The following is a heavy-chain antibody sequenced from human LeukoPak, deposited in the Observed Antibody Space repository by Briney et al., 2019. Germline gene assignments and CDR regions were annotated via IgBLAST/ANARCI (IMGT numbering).Heavy chain of an antibody. CDR3: ARQSTTWDDAFDI. CDR2: VYYSGST. J-gene: IGHJ3*02. CDR1: GGSISTYY. V-gene: IGHV4-59*08. D-gene: IGHD1-14*01. Sequence: PSETLSFTCTVSGGSISTYYWSWIRQPPGKGLEWIGYVYYSGSTNHNPSLKSRVTMSLDKSKIQFSLRLTSVTAADTALYYCARQSTTWDDAFDIWSQGTMVIVSS.